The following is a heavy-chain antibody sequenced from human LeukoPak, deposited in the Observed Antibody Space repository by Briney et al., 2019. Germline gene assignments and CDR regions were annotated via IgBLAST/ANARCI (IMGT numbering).Heavy chain of an antibody. CDR3: AEQGRGAAAGSDY. V-gene: IGHV4-59*08. D-gene: IGHD6-13*01. CDR1: GGSISNYY. CDR2: IYYSGST. Sequence: PSETLSLTCTVSGGSISNYYWSWIRQPPGKGLEWIGYIYYSGSTDYNPSLKSRVTISVDTSKNQFSLKLSSVTAADTAVYYCAEQGRGAAAGSDYWGQGTLVTVSS. J-gene: IGHJ4*02.